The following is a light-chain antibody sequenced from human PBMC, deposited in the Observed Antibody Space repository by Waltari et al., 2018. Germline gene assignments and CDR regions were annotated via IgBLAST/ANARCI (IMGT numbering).Light chain of an antibody. V-gene: IGKV4-1*01. CDR2: WAS. CDR3: QQYYSYWT. Sequence: DIVMTQSPDSLAVSLGERATINCKSSQSVLYSSNNKNYFAWYQQKPGQPPKLLIYWASTRESGVPDRFSGSGSGTDFTLTISSLQAEDVAVYYCQQYYSYWTFGQGTKVEIK. J-gene: IGKJ1*01. CDR1: QSVLYSSNNKNY.